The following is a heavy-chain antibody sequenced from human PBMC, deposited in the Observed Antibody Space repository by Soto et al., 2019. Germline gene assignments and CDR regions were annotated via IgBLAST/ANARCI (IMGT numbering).Heavy chain of an antibody. D-gene: IGHD2-15*01. Sequence: PGGSLRLSCATSGFTFSSYSVNWVRQAPGKGLEWVSSISSSSSYIYYADSVKGRFTISRDNAKNSLYLQMNSLRAEDTAVYYCASIVVVGTIDYWGQGTLVTVS. CDR3: ASIVVVGTIDY. CDR2: ISSSSSYI. CDR1: GFTFSSYS. J-gene: IGHJ4*02. V-gene: IGHV3-21*01.